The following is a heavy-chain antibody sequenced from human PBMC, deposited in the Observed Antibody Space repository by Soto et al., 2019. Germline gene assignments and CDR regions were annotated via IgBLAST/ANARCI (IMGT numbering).Heavy chain of an antibody. J-gene: IGHJ4*02. D-gene: IGHD3-10*01. CDR3: ARGGPPIDY. CDR2: INAGNSNT. CDR1: GCTFTSYA. Sequence: ASVKVSCKASGCTFTSYAMHWVRQAPGQRLEWMGWINAGNSNTKYSQKFQGRVSITRDTSASTAYMELSSLRSEDTAVYYCARGGPPIDYWGQGTLVTVSS. V-gene: IGHV1-3*01.